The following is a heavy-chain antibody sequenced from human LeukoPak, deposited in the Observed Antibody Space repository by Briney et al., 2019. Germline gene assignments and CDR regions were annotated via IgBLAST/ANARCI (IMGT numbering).Heavy chain of an antibody. J-gene: IGHJ5*02. V-gene: IGHV4-31*03. D-gene: IGHD3-10*01. CDR1: GGSITSGGYY. CDR2: IHNSGST. CDR3: ALCGSSGSYYSP. Sequence: TASETLSLTCTVSGGSITSGGYYWSWIRQHPGKGLEWIGNIHNSGSTYYNPSLKSRVTISVDTSKNQFSLRLSSVTAADTAVYYCALCGSSGSYYSPWGQGTLVIVSS.